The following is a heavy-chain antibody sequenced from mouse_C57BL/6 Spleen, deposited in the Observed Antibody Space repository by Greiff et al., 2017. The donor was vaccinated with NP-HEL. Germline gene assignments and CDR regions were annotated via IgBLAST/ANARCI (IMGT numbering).Heavy chain of an antibody. D-gene: IGHD1-1*01. CDR2: INPNNGGT. V-gene: IGHV1-26*01. J-gene: IGHJ4*01. Sequence: VQLQQSGPELVKPGASVKISCKASGYTFTDYYMNWVKQSHGKSLEWIGDINPNNGGTSYNQKFKGKATLTVDKSSSTAYMELRSLTSEDSAVYYCARWEGIVEAMDYWGKGTSVTVSS. CDR1: GYTFTDYY. CDR3: ARWEGIVEAMDY.